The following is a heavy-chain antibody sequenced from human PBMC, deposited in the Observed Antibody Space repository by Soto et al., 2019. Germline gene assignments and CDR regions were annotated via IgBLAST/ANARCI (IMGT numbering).Heavy chain of an antibody. CDR3: ARRITMIDGARGWFDP. CDR2: IIPIFGTA. V-gene: IGHV1-69*05. D-gene: IGHD3-22*01. Sequence: QVQLVQSGAEVKKPGSSVKVSCKASGGTFSSYAISWVRQAPGQGLEWMGGIIPIFGTANYAQKFQGRVKLPXXEXQXXAYVELSRLGSEDTAVYYCARRITMIDGARGWFDPWGQGPLVTVSS. CDR1: GGTFSSYA. J-gene: IGHJ5*02.